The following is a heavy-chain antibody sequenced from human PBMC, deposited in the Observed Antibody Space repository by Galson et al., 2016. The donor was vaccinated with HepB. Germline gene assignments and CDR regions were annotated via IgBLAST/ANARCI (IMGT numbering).Heavy chain of an antibody. CDR2: FGNSSSRNYI. D-gene: IGHD5-18*01. J-gene: IGHJ4*02. V-gene: IGHV3-21*01. Sequence: SLRLSCAVSGFSLSSYSMNWVRQAPGKGLEWVSSFGNSSSRNYIYYADSVKGRFTISRDNAKNSLYLQMNSLTAEDTAVYFCARAPRIELWEYHFDKWGQGTLVTVSS. CDR1: GFSLSSYS. CDR3: ARAPRIELWEYHFDK.